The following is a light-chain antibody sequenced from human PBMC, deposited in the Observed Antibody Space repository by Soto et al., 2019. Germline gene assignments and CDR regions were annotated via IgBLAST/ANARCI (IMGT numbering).Light chain of an antibody. V-gene: IGKV1-12*01. CDR3: QQANSFPPT. CDR1: QGIGSW. Sequence: DLQMTQSPSSVSAAVGDRVTITCRASQGIGSWLAWYQQKPGKAPKLLIYAASNLQSGVPSRFSGSGSGTDFTLTISSLQPEDFATYYCQQANSFPPTFGPGTTVAIK. J-gene: IGKJ3*01. CDR2: AAS.